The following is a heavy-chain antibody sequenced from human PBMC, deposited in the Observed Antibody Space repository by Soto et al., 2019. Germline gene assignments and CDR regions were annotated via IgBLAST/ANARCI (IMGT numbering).Heavy chain of an antibody. CDR1: GGSINSGDYS. D-gene: IGHD2-21*01. J-gene: IGHJ4*01. CDR3: ARVLVFTGDSPAFNF. Sequence: SETLSLTCTVSGGSINSGDYSWTWIRQPPGKGLEWIGYIYHTGTTYYNTSLKSRVTISVDRSKNQFSLKLSSVTAADTAVYYCARVLVFTGDSPAFNFWGQGTLVTVSS. CDR2: IYHTGTT. V-gene: IGHV4-30-2*01.